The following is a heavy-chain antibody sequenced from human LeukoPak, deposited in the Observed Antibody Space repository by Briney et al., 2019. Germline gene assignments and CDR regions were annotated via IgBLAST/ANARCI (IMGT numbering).Heavy chain of an antibody. CDR1: GFTCYDYG. D-gene: IGHD6-19*01. Sequence: PGGSLRRYGAASGFTCYDYGMEWVGQAPGKGLEGGSGISGSGGSTSYADSVKGRFTISRDNFKHTLYLQMTSLRAEDTAVYYCAKGMSSGLYAEGQFDYWGQGTLVTVSS. J-gene: IGHJ4*02. V-gene: IGHV3-23*01. CDR2: ISGSGGST. CDR3: AKGMSSGLYAEGQFDY.